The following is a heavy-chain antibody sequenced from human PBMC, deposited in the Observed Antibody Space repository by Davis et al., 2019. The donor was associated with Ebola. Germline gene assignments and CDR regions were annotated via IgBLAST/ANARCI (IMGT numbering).Heavy chain of an antibody. CDR2: MNPNSGNT. J-gene: IGHJ5*02. CDR3: ARARKKTAVTSYNWFDP. CDR1: GYTFTSYD. D-gene: IGHD4-17*01. V-gene: IGHV1-8*01. Sequence: ASVKVSCKASGYTFTSYDINWVRQATGQGLEWMGWMNPNSGNTGYAQKFQGIVTMTRNTSISTAYMELSSLRSEDTAVYYCARARKKTAVTSYNWFDPWGQGTLVTVSS.